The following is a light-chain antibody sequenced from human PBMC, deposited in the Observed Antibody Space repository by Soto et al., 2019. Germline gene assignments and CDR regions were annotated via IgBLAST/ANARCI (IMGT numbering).Light chain of an antibody. CDR3: QQYNSYSCT. CDR2: KAS. CDR1: QSISSW. Sequence: DIQMTQSPSTLSASVGDRVTITCRASQSISSWLAWYQQKPGKAPKLLIYKASSFESGVPTRLSGSGSGTDFTLTISSLQPDDFAAYYCQQYNSYSCTFGQGTQVEIK. J-gene: IGKJ1*01. V-gene: IGKV1-5*03.